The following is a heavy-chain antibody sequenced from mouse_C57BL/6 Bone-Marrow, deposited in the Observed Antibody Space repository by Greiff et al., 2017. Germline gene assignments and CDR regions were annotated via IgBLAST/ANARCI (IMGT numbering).Heavy chain of an antibody. CDR3: TRGGLRYFDV. J-gene: IGHJ1*03. V-gene: IGHV6-6*01. CDR2: IRNKANNHAT. D-gene: IGHD6-2*01. Sequence: EVNVVESGGGLVQPGGSMKLSCAASGFTFSDAWMDWVRQSPEKGLEWVAEIRNKANNHATYYAVSVKGRFTISRDDSKSSVYLQMNSLRAEDTGIYYCTRGGLRYFDVWGTGTTVTVSS. CDR1: GFTFSDAW.